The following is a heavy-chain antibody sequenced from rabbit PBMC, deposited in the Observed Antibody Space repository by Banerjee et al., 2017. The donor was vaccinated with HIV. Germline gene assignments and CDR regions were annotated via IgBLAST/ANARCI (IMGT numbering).Heavy chain of an antibody. Sequence: QEQLEESGGGLVQPEGSLALTCKASGFTISSSYYMCWVRQAPGKGLEWIACIYGGSSGRTYYASWAKGRFTISKTSSTTVTLQMTSLTVADTATYFCARDYADYAEYSYFNLWGPGTLVTVS. CDR1: GFTISSSYY. D-gene: IGHD2-1*01. V-gene: IGHV1S45*01. CDR2: IYGGSSGRT. CDR3: ARDYADYAEYSYFNL. J-gene: IGHJ4*01.